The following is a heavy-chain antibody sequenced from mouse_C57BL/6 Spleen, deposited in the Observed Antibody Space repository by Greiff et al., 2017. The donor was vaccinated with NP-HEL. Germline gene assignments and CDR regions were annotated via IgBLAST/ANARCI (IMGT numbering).Heavy chain of an antibody. CDR2: IYPGDGDT. J-gene: IGHJ4*01. D-gene: IGHD1-1*01. CDR1: GYAFSSSW. CDR3: ASYYSSSPAMDY. V-gene: IGHV1-82*01. Sequence: QVQLKQSGPELVKPGASVKISCKASGYAFSSSWMNWVKQRPGKGLEWIGRIYPGDGDTNYNGKFKGKATLTADKSSSTAYMQLSSLTSEDSAVYFCASYYSSSPAMDYWGQGTSVTVSS.